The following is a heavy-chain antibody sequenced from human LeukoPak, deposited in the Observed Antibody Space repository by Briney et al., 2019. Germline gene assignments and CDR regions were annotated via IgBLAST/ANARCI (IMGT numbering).Heavy chain of an antibody. CDR1: GYNFTTFW. CDR2: VYPGDSDT. J-gene: IGHJ4*02. CDR3: ASFHISGKSYNGLHY. D-gene: IGHD3-10*01. V-gene: IGHV5-51*01. Sequence: GESLKISCKTFGYNFTTFWIGWVRPMPGKGLEWMGIVYPGDSDTRYSPSFPGQVTISADKSINTVYLHWNSLKASDTAMYYCASFHISGKSYNGLHYWGQGTLVTVSS.